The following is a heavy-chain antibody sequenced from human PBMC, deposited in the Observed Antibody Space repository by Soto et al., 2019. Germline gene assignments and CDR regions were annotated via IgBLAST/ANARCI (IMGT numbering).Heavy chain of an antibody. CDR2: ISGSGGST. CDR1: GFTFSSYA. V-gene: IGHV3-23*01. CDR3: ARDPPSSIAAAGTTPDY. D-gene: IGHD6-13*01. J-gene: IGHJ4*02. Sequence: EVQLLESGGGLVQPGGSLRLSCAASGFTFSSYAMSWVRQAPGKVLEWVSAISGSGGSTYYADSVKGRFTISRDNSKNTLYLQMDGLRAEDTAVYYCARDPPSSIAAAGTTPDYWGQGTLVTVSS.